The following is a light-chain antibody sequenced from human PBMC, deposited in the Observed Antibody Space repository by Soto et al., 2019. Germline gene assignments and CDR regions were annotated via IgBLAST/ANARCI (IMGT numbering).Light chain of an antibody. CDR3: QQGDSFPLT. CDR1: QGINSR. CDR2: AAT. V-gene: IGKV1-12*01. J-gene: IGKJ4*01. Sequence: DIQMTQSPSSVSASVGDRVTITCRASQGINSRLAWYQQKPGKGPKVLIYAATSLQSGVPSRFSGSGSGTDFTLTISSLQPEDFANYYCQQGDSFPLTFGGGTKVEIK.